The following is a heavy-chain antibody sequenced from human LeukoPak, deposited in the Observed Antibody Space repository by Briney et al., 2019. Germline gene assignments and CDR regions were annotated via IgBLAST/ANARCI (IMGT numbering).Heavy chain of an antibody. Sequence: PGGSLRLSCAASGFTFSDYGMHWVRQAPGKGLEWVALTLLNGNNNYYADSVKGRFTISRDNSKNTLYLQMNSLRPVDTAVYSCARDRLEALAGTRGFDYWGQGILVTVAS. CDR1: GFTFSDYG. CDR2: TLLNGNNN. CDR3: ARDRLEALAGTRGFDY. D-gene: IGHD6-19*01. J-gene: IGHJ4*02. V-gene: IGHV3-30*02.